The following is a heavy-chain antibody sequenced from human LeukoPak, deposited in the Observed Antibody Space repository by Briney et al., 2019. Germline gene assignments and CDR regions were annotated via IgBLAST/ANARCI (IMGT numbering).Heavy chain of an antibody. J-gene: IGHJ5*02. CDR3: ARAGYYDSSGYYLREDWFDP. Sequence: GGSLRLSCAASGFTFSSYWMSWVRQAPGKGLEWVANIKQDGSEKYYVDSVKGRFTISRDNAKNSLYLQMNSLRAEDTAVYYCARAGYYDSSGYYLREDWFDPWGQGTLVTVSS. D-gene: IGHD3-22*01. CDR2: IKQDGSEK. CDR1: GFTFSSYW. V-gene: IGHV3-7*01.